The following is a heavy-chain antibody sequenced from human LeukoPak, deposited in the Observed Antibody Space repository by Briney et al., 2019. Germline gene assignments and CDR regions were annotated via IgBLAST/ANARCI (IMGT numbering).Heavy chain of an antibody. Sequence: PAETLTLTCAVSGYSISSDYFWGWIRQPPGKGLEWISNIFHSGSIYNNPSLKSRVTISPDTSKNQFSLKLSSVTAADTAVYYCVRRVSSRFDYWGQGTLVTVSS. CDR3: VRRVSSRFDY. D-gene: IGHD6-13*01. V-gene: IGHV4-38-2*01. CDR1: GYSISSDYF. J-gene: IGHJ4*02. CDR2: IFHSGSI.